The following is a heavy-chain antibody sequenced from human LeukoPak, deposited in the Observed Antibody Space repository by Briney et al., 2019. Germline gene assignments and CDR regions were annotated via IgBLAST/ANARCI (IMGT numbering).Heavy chain of an antibody. D-gene: IGHD3-22*01. CDR3: ARVSPYYYDSSGYYFARWFDP. CDR2: IVVGSGNT. Sequence: GASVKVSCKASGFTFTSSAVQWVRQARGQRLEWIGWIVVGSGNTNYAQKFQERVTITRDMSTSTAYMELRSLRSDDTAVYYCARVSPYYYDSSGYYFARWFDPWGQGTLVTVSS. V-gene: IGHV1-58*01. CDR1: GFTFTSSA. J-gene: IGHJ5*02.